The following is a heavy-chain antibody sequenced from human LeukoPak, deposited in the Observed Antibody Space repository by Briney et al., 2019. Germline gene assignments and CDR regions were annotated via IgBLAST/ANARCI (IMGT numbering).Heavy chain of an antibody. D-gene: IGHD4-17*01. CDR1: GFTFSSFA. CDR3: AKDLPDYGDYIEGY. J-gene: IGHJ4*02. Sequence: GGSLRLPCAASGFTFSSFAMSWVRQAPGKGLEWVSTISGSGGSTNYADSVKGRFTFSRDNSKNTLYLQMNSLRAEDTAVYYCAKDLPDYGDYIEGYWGQGTLVTVSS. V-gene: IGHV3-23*01. CDR2: ISGSGGST.